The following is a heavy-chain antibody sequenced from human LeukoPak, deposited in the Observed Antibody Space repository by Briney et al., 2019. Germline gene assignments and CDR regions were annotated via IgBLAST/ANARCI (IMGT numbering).Heavy chain of an antibody. D-gene: IGHD6-19*01. Sequence: PGGSLRLSCAASGFTVSSNYMSWVRQAPGRGLEWVSVIYSGGSTYYADSVKGRFTISRDISKNTLYLQMNSLKADDTAVYYCAGEGYSSGWFRNWGQGTLVTVSS. V-gene: IGHV3-53*01. CDR1: GFTVSSNY. J-gene: IGHJ4*02. CDR3: AGEGYSSGWFRN. CDR2: IYSGGST.